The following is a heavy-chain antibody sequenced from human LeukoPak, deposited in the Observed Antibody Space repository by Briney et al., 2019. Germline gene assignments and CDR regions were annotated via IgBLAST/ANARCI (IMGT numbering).Heavy chain of an antibody. CDR2: IYYSGGT. D-gene: IGHD1-14*01. CDR1: GGSISSSSNY. V-gene: IGHV4-39*07. J-gene: IGHJ4*02. CDR3: ATTTIRLGY. Sequence: SETLSLTCTGSGGSISSSSNYWGWIRQPPGKGLEWIGSIYYSGGTYYNPSLKSRVTISLDTSKNQFSLKLSSVTAADTAVYYCATTTIRLGYWGQGTLVTVSS.